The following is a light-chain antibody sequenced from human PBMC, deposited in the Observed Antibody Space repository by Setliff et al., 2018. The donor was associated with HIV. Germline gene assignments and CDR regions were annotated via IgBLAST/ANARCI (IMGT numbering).Light chain of an antibody. CDR2: KNN. CDR1: SSNIGSNY. CDR3: VAWDDNLSEV. V-gene: IGLV1-47*01. Sequence: QSALTQPPSASGTPGQRVTISCSGSSSNIGSNYVYWYQQLPGTAPKLLIYKNNQRPSGVPDRFSGSKSGTSASLAISGLRSEDEADYYCVAWDDNLSEVFGTGTKV. J-gene: IGLJ1*01.